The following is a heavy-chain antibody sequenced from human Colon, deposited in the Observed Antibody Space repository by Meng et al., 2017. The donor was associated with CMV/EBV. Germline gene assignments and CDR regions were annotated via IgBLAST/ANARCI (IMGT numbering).Heavy chain of an antibody. CDR3: ATISGGDFDF. CDR2: LNPNSGDT. J-gene: IGHJ4*02. V-gene: IGHV1-2*02. D-gene: IGHD3-10*01. Sequence: QVQVVHSGAEVKKPGASVKVSCKTSGYTFTGYFMFWVRQAPGQGLEWMGSLNPNSGDTNSAQKFHGRLTMTRDTSIHTAYMELGSLRSDDTAVYYCATISGGDFDFWGQGTLVTVSS. CDR1: GYTFTGYF.